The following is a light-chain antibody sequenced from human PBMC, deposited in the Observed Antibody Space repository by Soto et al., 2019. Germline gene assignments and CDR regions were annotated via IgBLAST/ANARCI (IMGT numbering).Light chain of an antibody. Sequence: QPVLTQPPSASGTPGQRVTISCSGSFSNIGSNTVNWYQHLQGTAPRLLIYSDNQRPSGVPDRFSGSKSGTSASLAISGLQSEDEADYYCAAWDDSLNGVLFGGGTKLTVL. CDR2: SDN. CDR1: FSNIGSNT. CDR3: AAWDDSLNGVL. J-gene: IGLJ2*01. V-gene: IGLV1-44*01.